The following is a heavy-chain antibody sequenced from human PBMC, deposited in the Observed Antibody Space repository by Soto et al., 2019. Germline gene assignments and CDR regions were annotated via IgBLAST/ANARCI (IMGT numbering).Heavy chain of an antibody. CDR2: ISACNGNT. V-gene: IGHV1-18*01. CDR1: GYTFTSYG. D-gene: IGHD5-12*01. J-gene: IGHJ4*02. CDR3: AVGVVATLRYFDY. Sequence: ASVKVSCKASGYTFTSYGISWVRQAPGQGLEWMGWISACNGNTKYAQKFQGRVTMTRDTSASTAYMELSSLRSEDTAVYYCAVGVVATLRYFDYWGQGTLVTVSS.